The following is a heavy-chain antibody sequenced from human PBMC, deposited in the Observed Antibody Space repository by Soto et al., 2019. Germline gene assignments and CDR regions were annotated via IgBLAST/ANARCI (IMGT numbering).Heavy chain of an antibody. CDR2: IYHSGST. V-gene: IGHV4-30-2*02. CDR3: ARTAMVENFDY. D-gene: IGHD5-18*01. Sequence: SETLSLTCAVSGGSISSGGYSWSWIRQPPGKGLEWIGYIYHSGSTYYNPSLKSRVTISVDTSKNQFSLKLSSVTAADTAVYYCARTAMVENFDYWGQGTLVTVSS. CDR1: GGSISSGGYS. J-gene: IGHJ4*02.